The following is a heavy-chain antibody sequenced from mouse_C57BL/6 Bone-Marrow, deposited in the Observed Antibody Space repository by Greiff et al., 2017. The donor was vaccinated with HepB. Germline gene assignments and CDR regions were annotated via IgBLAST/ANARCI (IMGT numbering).Heavy chain of an antibody. CDR1: GFNIKDDY. J-gene: IGHJ2*01. V-gene: IGHV14-4*01. D-gene: IGHD1-1*01. CDR3: TTDYGSPLDY. Sequence: EVMLVESGAELVRPGASVKLSCTASGFNIKDDYMHWVKQRPEQGLEWIGWIDPENGDTEYASKFQGKATITADTSSNTAYLQLSSLTSEDTAVYYCTTDYGSPLDYWGQGTTLTVSS. CDR2: IDPENGDT.